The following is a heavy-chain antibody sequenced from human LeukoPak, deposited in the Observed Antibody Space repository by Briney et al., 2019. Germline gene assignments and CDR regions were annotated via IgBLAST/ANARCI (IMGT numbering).Heavy chain of an antibody. CDR2: ISGYNGNT. CDR3: ARTSHESVLYWSDP. Sequence: GASVKVSFAASGYTFTTYGIGWVRQAPGQGLEWMGWISGYNGNTNYAQKFQGRVTMTTDTSTSTAYMELRSLRSDDTAVYYCARTSHESVLYWSDPWGQGTLVNVSS. J-gene: IGHJ5*02. CDR1: GYTFTTYG. D-gene: IGHD3-16*01. V-gene: IGHV1-18*01.